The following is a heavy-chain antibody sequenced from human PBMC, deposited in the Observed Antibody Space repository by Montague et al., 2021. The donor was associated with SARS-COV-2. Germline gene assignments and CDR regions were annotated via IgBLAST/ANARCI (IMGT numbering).Heavy chain of an antibody. J-gene: IGHJ2*01. V-gene: IGHV4-59*07. D-gene: IGHD2-21*01. CDR2: IYYSGSVTT. CDR1: GGSINNYY. Sequence: SDTLSLTCSVSGGSINNYYWGWVRQSPGKGLEWIGYIYYSGSVTTSYNPSLKSRVSISVDTSENQFSLKLTSVTAADTAVYYCARRGGGEVFARFMYWYFDVWGRGSLVTVSS. CDR3: ARRGGGEVFARFMYWYFDV.